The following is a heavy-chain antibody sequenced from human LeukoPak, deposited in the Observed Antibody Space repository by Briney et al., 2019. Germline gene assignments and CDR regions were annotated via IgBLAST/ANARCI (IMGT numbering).Heavy chain of an antibody. V-gene: IGHV3-48*03. J-gene: IGHJ4*02. Sequence: HPGGSLRLSCAASGFTFSSYEMNWVRQAPGKGLEWVSYISSSGSTIYYADSVKGRFTISRDNAKNSLYLQMSSLRAEDTAVYYCARGEYYYDSSGYYYWGQGTLVTVSS. CDR1: GFTFSSYE. CDR3: ARGEYYYDSSGYYY. D-gene: IGHD3-22*01. CDR2: ISSSGSTI.